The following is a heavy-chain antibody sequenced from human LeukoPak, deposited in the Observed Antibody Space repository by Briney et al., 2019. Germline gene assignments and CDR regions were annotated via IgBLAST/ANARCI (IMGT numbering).Heavy chain of an antibody. CDR3: ARHKARQQLGDNWFDP. J-gene: IGHJ5*02. CDR2: IYYSGST. V-gene: IGHV4-39*01. Sequence: SETLSLTCTVSGGSISSSSYYWGWIRQPPGKGLEWIGSIYYSGSTYYNPSLKSRVTISVDTSKNQFSLKLSSVTAADTAVYYCARHKARQQLGDNWFDPWGQGTLVTVSS. CDR1: GGSISSSSYY. D-gene: IGHD6-13*01.